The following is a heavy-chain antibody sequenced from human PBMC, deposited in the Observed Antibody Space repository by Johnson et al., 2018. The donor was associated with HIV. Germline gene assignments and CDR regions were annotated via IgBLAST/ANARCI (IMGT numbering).Heavy chain of an antibody. D-gene: IGHD2-8*01. V-gene: IGHV3-20*04. CDR2: INWNGGST. J-gene: IGHJ3*02. CDR1: GFTFDDYA. Sequence: EVQLVESGGGVVQPGRSLRLSCAVSGFTFDDYAMSWVRQAPGKGLEWVSGINWNGGSTGYADSVKGRFTISRDNAKNSLYLQMNSLRVEDTALYYCAKDVQVRGIVLMVTLFDAFDIWGQGTMVTVSS. CDR3: AKDVQVRGIVLMVTLFDAFDI.